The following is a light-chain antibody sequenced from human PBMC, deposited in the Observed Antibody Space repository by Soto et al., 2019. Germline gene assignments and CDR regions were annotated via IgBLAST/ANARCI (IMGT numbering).Light chain of an antibody. CDR1: SSNIGAGYD. CDR3: QSYDSSLSGSFPV. Sequence: QSVLTQPPSVSGAPGQRVTISCTGSSSNIGAGYDVHWYQQLPGTAPKLLIYGNSNRPSGVPDRFSGSKSGTSASLAITGLQAEDEADYYCQSYDSSLSGSFPVFGGGTQLTVL. J-gene: IGLJ2*01. CDR2: GNS. V-gene: IGLV1-40*01.